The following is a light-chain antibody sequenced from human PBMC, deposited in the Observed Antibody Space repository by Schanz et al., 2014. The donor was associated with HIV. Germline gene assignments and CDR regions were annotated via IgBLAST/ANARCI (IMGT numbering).Light chain of an antibody. J-gene: IGLJ3*02. CDR2: EVS. V-gene: IGLV2-14*02. CDR3: SSCTTSNTLV. Sequence: QSALTQPASVSGSPGQSITISCTGTSSDVGGYNLVSWYQQHPGKAPKLMIYEVSKRPSGVSNRFSGSKSGNTASLTISGLQAEDEADYYCSSCTTSNTLVFGGGTKVTVL. CDR1: SSDVGGYNL.